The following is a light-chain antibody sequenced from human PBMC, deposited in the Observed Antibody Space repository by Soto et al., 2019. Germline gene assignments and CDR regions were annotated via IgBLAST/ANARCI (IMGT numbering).Light chain of an antibody. CDR3: QSYDSNLSEV. V-gene: IGLV1-40*01. CDR2: GSD. J-gene: IGLJ1*01. Sequence: QSVLAQPPSVPGAPGQTVTISCTGSGSNIGAGYGVQWYQQLPGTAPRLLIYGSDDRPSGVPDRFSASVSGNSASLAITGLQTEDGAVYYCQSYDSNLSEVFGPGTKVTVL. CDR1: GSNIGAGYG.